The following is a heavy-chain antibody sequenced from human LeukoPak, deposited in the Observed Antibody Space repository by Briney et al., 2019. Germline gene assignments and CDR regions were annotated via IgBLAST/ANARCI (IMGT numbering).Heavy chain of an antibody. Sequence: AGESLRFSCAASGFSFSSYSVNWVRQAPGKRLEWVSSISSSSTYIYYADSVKGRFTISRDNAKNSLYLQMNSLRAEDTAVYYCARALGSSLDYWGQGTLVTVSS. J-gene: IGHJ4*02. CDR2: ISSSSTYI. V-gene: IGHV3-21*01. CDR3: ARALGSSLDY. CDR1: GFSFSSYS. D-gene: IGHD6-13*01.